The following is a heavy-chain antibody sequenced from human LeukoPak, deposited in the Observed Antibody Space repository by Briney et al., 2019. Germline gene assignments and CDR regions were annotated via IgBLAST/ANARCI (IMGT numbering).Heavy chain of an antibody. D-gene: IGHD2-15*01. CDR2: INPNSGDT. CDR1: GYTFTGFY. J-gene: IGHJ4*02. Sequence: ASVKVSCKASGYTFTGFYLHWVRRAPGQGLEWMGWINPNSGDTNYAQKFQGRVTMTRDMSIRTVYMELKRLRSDDTAVYYCARYEMTDNWGQGTLVTVSS. CDR3: ARYEMTDN. V-gene: IGHV1-2*02.